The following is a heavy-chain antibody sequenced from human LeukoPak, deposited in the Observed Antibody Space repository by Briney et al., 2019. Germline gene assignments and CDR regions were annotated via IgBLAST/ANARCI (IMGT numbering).Heavy chain of an antibody. Sequence: PGRSLRLSCAASGFTFSSYGMHWVRQAPGKGLEWVAVISYDGSNKYYADSVKGRFTISRDNSKNTLYLQMNSLRAEDTAVYYCAKDWRFGVRGVIRNGMDVWGQGTTVTVSS. CDR3: AKDWRFGVRGVIRNGMDV. D-gene: IGHD3-10*01. J-gene: IGHJ6*02. V-gene: IGHV3-30*18. CDR2: ISYDGSNK. CDR1: GFTFSSYG.